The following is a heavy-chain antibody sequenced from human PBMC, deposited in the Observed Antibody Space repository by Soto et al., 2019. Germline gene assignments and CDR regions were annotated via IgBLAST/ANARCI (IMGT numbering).Heavy chain of an antibody. V-gene: IGHV3-15*07. Sequence: GGSLRLSCAASGFTFSNAWMNWVRQAPGKGLEWVGRIKSKTDGGTTDYAAPVKGRFTISRDDSKNTLYLQMNSLKTEDTAVYYCTTETYGSGSYPYYYYGMDVWGQGTTFTFS. D-gene: IGHD3-10*01. CDR1: GFTFSNAW. CDR2: IKSKTDGGTT. CDR3: TTETYGSGSYPYYYYGMDV. J-gene: IGHJ6*02.